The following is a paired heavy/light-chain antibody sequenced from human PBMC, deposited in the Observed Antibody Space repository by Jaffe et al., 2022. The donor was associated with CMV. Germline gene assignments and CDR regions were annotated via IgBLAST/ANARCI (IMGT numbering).Heavy chain of an antibody. CDR2: INPNTGST. D-gene: IGHD3-10*01. Sequence: QVQLVQSGAEVKKPGASVKVSCKASGYTFTGYYLHWVRQAPGQGLEWMGWINPNTGSTNYAQKFQDWVTMTRDTSITTVYMDLSRLRSNDTAVYYCARGLFGEDALDFWGQGTMVTVSS. V-gene: IGHV1-2*04. CDR3: ARGLFGEDALDF. J-gene: IGHJ3*01. CDR1: GYTFTGYY.
Light chain of an antibody. V-gene: IGKV3-11*01. CDR1: QSVNSF. J-gene: IGKJ4*01. CDR2: DAS. CDR3: QQRSNWPLT. Sequence: EIVLTQSPATLSLSPGERATLSCRASQSVNSFLVWYQQKPGQAPRLLINDASNRATGIPARFSGSGSGTDFTLTISSLEPEDFAVYYCQQRSNWPLTFGGGTKVEIK.